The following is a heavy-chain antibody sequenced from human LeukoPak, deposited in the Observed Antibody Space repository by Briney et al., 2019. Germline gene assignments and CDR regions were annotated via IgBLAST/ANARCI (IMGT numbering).Heavy chain of an antibody. V-gene: IGHV3-23*01. J-gene: IGHJ6*03. Sequence: GGSLRLSCAASGFTFSSYAMSWVRQAPGEGLEWVSAISGSGGSTYYADSVKGRFTISRDNSKNTLYLQMNSLRAEDTAVYYCAKGSYTDYYYYMDVWGKGTTVTVSS. D-gene: IGHD4-11*01. CDR3: AKGSYTDYYYYMDV. CDR1: GFTFSSYA. CDR2: ISGSGGST.